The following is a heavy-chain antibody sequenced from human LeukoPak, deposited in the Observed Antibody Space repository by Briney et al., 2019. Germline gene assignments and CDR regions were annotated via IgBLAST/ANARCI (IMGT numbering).Heavy chain of an antibody. CDR3: ARQPYFDAFDI. CDR2: INTNSGDT. V-gene: IGHV1-2*02. CDR1: RYTFTSYD. D-gene: IGHD2-21*01. J-gene: IGHJ3*02. Sequence: ASVKVSCKASRYTFTSYDMHWVRQAPGQGLEWMGWINTNSGDTNYAQKFQGRVTMTRDPSNSTAYMELSRLRSDDTAVYYCARQPYFDAFDIWGQGTMVTVSS.